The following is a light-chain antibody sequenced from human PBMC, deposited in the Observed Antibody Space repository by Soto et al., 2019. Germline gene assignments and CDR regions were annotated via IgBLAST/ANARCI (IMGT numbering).Light chain of an antibody. CDR2: DAS. CDR3: QQRSYRPPRYT. CDR1: QSVSSY. Sequence: EIVLTQSPATLSLSPGERATLSCRASQSVSSYLAWYQQKPGQAPRLLIYDASNRATGIPARFSGSGSGTDFSLTISSLAPEDFAVYYCQQRSYRPPRYTFGQGTKLEIK. J-gene: IGKJ2*01. V-gene: IGKV3-11*01.